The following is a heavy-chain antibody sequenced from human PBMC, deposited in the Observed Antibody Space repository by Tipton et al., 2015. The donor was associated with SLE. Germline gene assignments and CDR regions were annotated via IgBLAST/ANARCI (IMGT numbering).Heavy chain of an antibody. CDR3: ATSPLTV. Sequence: TLSLTCSVSGGFIGSSSYYWGWLRPPPGKGLEWIGSVSYLWSTSYNATPESRVTISIDTSKKHFSLKLSSVTAADTAVYYCATSPLTVWGQGTLVTVSS. CDR2: VSYLWST. V-gene: IGHV4-39*07. J-gene: IGHJ4*02. CDR1: GGFIGSSSYY.